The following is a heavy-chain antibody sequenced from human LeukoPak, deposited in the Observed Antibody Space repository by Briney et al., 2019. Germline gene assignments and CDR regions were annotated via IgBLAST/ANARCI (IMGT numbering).Heavy chain of an antibody. Sequence: ASVKVSCKAAGYTFTGYFMHWVLQAPGQGLEWMGWINPNSGGTNYAQKFQGRVTMTRDTSISTAYMELSRLRSDDTAVYYCARDEVGIFDYWGQGTLVTVSS. CDR2: INPNSGGT. CDR3: ARDEVGIFDY. CDR1: GYTFTGYF. D-gene: IGHD1-26*01. J-gene: IGHJ4*02. V-gene: IGHV1-2*02.